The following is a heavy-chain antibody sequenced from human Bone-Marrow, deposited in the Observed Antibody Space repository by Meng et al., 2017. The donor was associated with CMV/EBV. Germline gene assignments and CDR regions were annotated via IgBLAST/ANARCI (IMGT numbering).Heavy chain of an antibody. CDR1: GFTFNDYG. CDR2: ISSSSSYI. D-gene: IGHD4-23*01. Sequence: GGSLRLSCAASGFTFNDYGMSWVRRAPGKGLEWVSSISSSSSYIYYADSVKGRFTISRDNAKNSLYLQMNSLRAEDTAVYYCTRDSDGNFDLWGQGTPVTVSS. J-gene: IGHJ5*02. V-gene: IGHV3-21*01. CDR3: TRDSDGNFDL.